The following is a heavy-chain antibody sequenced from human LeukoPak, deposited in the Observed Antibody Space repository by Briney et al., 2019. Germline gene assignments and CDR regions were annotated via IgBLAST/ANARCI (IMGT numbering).Heavy chain of an antibody. CDR3: ARTGRRGYFDF. V-gene: IGHV4-59*01. J-gene: IGHJ2*01. D-gene: IGHD1-14*01. CDR1: GGSISDYY. CDR2: IYYSGST. Sequence: SETLSLTCTVPGGSISDYYWSWIRQPPGKGLGWIGYIYYSGSTNYNPSLKSRVTISVDTSNNQFSLKLTSVTTADTAVYFCARTGRRGYFDFWGRGTLVTVSS.